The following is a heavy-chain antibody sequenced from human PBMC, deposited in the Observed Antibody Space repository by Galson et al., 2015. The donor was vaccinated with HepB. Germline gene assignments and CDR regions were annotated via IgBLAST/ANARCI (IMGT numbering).Heavy chain of an antibody. CDR1: GYTFTSYY. V-gene: IGHV1-46*01. CDR2: INPSGGST. Sequence: SCKASGYTFTSYYMHWVRQAPGQGLEWMGIINPSGGSTSYAQKFQGRVTMTRDTSTSTVYMELSSLRSEDTAVYYCARDRRAYSRTNGWFDPWGQGTLVTVSS. CDR3: ARDRRAYSRTNGWFDP. J-gene: IGHJ5*02. D-gene: IGHD2-8*01.